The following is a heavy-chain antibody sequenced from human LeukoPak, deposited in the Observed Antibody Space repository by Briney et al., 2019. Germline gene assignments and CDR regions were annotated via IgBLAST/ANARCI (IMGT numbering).Heavy chain of an antibody. Sequence: PGGSLRLSCTASGFTFSALAMSWVRQAPGKGLEWVSSISSRGDDTSYADSVKGRFTISRDNSKNTLYLQMNSLRAEDTAVYYCATTRTAVAGTRGDYWGQGTLVTVSS. CDR1: GFTFSALA. CDR3: ATTRTAVAGTRGDY. J-gene: IGHJ4*02. CDR2: ISSRGDDT. D-gene: IGHD6-19*01. V-gene: IGHV3-23*01.